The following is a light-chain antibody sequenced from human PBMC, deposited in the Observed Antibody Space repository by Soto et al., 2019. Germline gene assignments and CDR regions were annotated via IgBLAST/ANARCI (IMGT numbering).Light chain of an antibody. Sequence: DIQMTQSPSTLSASVGDRVTITCRASQSISNWLAWYQQKPGKAPKVLIYKTSILESGVPPRFSGSGSGTEFTLTISSLQPDDFATYYCQQYNSYSWTFGQGTKVEIQ. CDR1: QSISNW. V-gene: IGKV1-5*03. CDR3: QQYNSYSWT. CDR2: KTS. J-gene: IGKJ1*01.